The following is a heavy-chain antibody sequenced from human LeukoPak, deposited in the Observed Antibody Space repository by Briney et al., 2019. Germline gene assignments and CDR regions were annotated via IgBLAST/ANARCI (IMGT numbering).Heavy chain of an antibody. CDR3: ARDLYSGSYFYYFDY. D-gene: IGHD1-26*01. CDR1: GYTFTGYY. J-gene: IGHJ4*02. V-gene: IGHV1-2*06. Sequence: ASVKVSCKASGYTFTGYYMHWVRQAPGQGLEWMGRISPNSGGTNYAQKFQGRVTMTRDTSISTAYMELSRLRSDDTAVYYCARDLYSGSYFYYFDYWGQGTLVTVSS. CDR2: ISPNSGGT.